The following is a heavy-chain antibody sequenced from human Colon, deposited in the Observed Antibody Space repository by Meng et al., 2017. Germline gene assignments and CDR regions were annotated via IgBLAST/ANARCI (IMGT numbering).Heavy chain of an antibody. CDR1: GFTFSDHY. CDR3: ARDLGSCGADYSLDYCCGIEV. D-gene: IGHD2-21*02. V-gene: IGHV3-72*01. Sequence: LTFAAPGFTFSDHYMDWVRQAPGKGLEWVVRTRNKANSYITEYAASVKGRFIISVYDSKNSLSLQMNSLKTEDTAVYYCARDLGSCGADYSLDYCCGIEVWGQGTTVTVSS. CDR2: TRNKANSYIT. J-gene: IGHJ6*02.